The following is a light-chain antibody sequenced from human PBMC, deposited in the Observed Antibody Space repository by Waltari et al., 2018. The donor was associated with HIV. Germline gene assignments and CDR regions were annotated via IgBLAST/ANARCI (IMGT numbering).Light chain of an antibody. J-gene: IGLJ3*02. CDR3: MIWHSSAWV. CDR2: YRSDSDK. CDR1: SGINVGPYW. Sequence: QAVLTQPASLSASPGASASLTCTFLSGINVGPYWISWSQQKPGSPPRYLLVYRSDSDKEQGSGVPSRFAGSKDASANAGILLISGLQSEDEADYYCMIWHSSAWVFGGGTKLTVL. V-gene: IGLV5-45*01.